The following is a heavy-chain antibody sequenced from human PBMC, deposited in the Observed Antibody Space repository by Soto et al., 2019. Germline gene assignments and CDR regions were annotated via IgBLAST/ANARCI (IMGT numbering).Heavy chain of an antibody. Sequence: ASVKVSCKASGYSFANNDVSWVRQATGQGLEWMGWMNPGSGDTGYAQKFQGRVTMTRDISIATAYMELSSLRSDDTAIYYCARMATFGSLNWFDPWGQGTLVTVSS. V-gene: IGHV1-8*01. D-gene: IGHD3-16*01. J-gene: IGHJ5*02. CDR1: GYSFANND. CDR3: ARMATFGSLNWFDP. CDR2: MNPGSGDT.